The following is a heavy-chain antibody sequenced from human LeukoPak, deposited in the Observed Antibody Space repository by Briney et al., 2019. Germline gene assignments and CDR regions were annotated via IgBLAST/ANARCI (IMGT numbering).Heavy chain of an antibody. J-gene: IGHJ5*02. CDR3: ASEKIVVVPAARIGWFDP. CDR1: GGSISSYY. CDR2: INHSGST. Sequence: PSETLSLTCTVSGGSISSYYWSWIRQPPGKGLEWIGEINHSGSTNYNPSLKSRVTISVDTPKNQFSLKLSSVTAADTAVYYCASEKIVVVPAARIGWFDPWGQGTLVTVSS. V-gene: IGHV4-34*01. D-gene: IGHD2-2*01.